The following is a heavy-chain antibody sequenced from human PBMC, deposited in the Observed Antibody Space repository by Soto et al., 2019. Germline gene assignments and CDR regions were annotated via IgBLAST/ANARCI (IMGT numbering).Heavy chain of an antibody. J-gene: IGHJ3*02. V-gene: IGHV4-59*01. CDR2: IYYSGST. CDR1: GGSISSYY. CDR3: ARGQGIAGGFDI. D-gene: IGHD6-13*01. Sequence: SETLSLTCTVAGGSISSYYWSWIRQPPGEGLEWIGYIYYSGSTNYNPSLKSRVTISVDTSKNQFSLKLSSVTAADTAVYYCARGQGIAGGFDIWGQGTMVTVSS.